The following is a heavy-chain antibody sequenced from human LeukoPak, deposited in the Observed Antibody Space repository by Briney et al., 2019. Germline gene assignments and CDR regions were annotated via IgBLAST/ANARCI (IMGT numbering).Heavy chain of an antibody. J-gene: IGHJ4*02. CDR3: ARDLGVLASIAAAGTFDY. Sequence: GASVKVSCKASGYTFTGYYMHWVRQAPGQGLEWMGWINPNSGGTNYAQKFQGRVTMTRDTSISTAYMELSRLRSDDTAVYYCARDLGVLASIAAAGTFDYWGQGTLVTVSS. D-gene: IGHD6-13*01. CDR1: GYTFTGYY. CDR2: INPNSGGT. V-gene: IGHV1-2*02.